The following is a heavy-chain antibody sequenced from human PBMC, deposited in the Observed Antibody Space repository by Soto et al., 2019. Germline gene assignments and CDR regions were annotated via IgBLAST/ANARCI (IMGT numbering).Heavy chain of an antibody. Sequence: SETLSLTCAVSGGSFSGYYWSWIRQPPGKGLEWIGGINHSGSTNYNPSLKSRVTISVDTSKNQFSLKLSSVTAADTAVYYCARGRGAVAEQYGMDVWGQGTTVTVSS. CDR1: GGSFSGYY. CDR3: ARGRGAVAEQYGMDV. D-gene: IGHD6-19*01. CDR2: INHSGST. V-gene: IGHV4-34*01. J-gene: IGHJ6*02.